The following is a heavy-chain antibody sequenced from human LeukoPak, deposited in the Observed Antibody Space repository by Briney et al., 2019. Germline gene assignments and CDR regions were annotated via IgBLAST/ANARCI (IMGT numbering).Heavy chain of an antibody. D-gene: IGHD5-18*01. Sequence: GGTLRLYYAAYGFNIRNYSMNWVRKAPGNGLERVLTISSCSSYIYYEDPVKGRFTISRDNATDSLYLQMNSLRAEDPAVYYCARFVGYSYGRGGHVYYFDYWGQGTLVTVSS. CDR1: GFNIRNYS. J-gene: IGHJ4*02. CDR3: ARFVGYSYGRGGHVYYFDY. V-gene: IGHV3-21*01. CDR2: ISSCSSYI.